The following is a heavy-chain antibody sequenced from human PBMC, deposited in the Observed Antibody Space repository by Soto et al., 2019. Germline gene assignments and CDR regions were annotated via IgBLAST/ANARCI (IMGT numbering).Heavy chain of an antibody. CDR2: IYWDDDK. CDR3: ALTSYLVPGVVPRFDP. V-gene: IGHV2-5*02. CDR1: GSSLSSSGLG. Sequence: GSGPTLVNPTQTLTLTCTFSGSSLSSSGLGVGWIRQPPGKALEWLAVIYWDDDKRYSPSLKSRLTITKDTSKNQVVLIMTNMDPVDTATYYCALTSYLVPGVVPRFDPWGQGTLVTVSS. J-gene: IGHJ5*02. D-gene: IGHD3-16*02.